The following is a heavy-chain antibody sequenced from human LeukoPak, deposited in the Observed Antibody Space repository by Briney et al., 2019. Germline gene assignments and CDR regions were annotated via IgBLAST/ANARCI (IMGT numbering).Heavy chain of an antibody. CDR3: AKEEVGATGDYFDY. CDR1: GFTFSNAW. CDR2: ISGSGGST. Sequence: GGSLRLSCAASGFTFSNAWMNWVRQAPGKGLEWVSAISGSGGSTYYADSVKGRFTISRDNSKNTLYLQMNSLRAEDTAVYYCAKEEVGATGDYFDYWGQGTLVTVSS. D-gene: IGHD1-26*01. J-gene: IGHJ4*02. V-gene: IGHV3-23*01.